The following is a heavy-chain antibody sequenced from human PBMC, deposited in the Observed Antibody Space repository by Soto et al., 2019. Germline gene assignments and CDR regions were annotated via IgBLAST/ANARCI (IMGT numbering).Heavy chain of an antibody. Sequence: QVQLVESGGGVVQPGRSLRLSCAASGFTFSSYAMHWVRQAPGKALEWVAVISHDGSNKYYADSVKGRFTISRDNSKNTLYLQMNSLRTEDTAVYYCARDRLRYNWNDFPYYYYGMDVWGQGTTVTVSS. D-gene: IGHD1-1*01. CDR3: ARDRLRYNWNDFPYYYYGMDV. CDR1: GFTFSSYA. J-gene: IGHJ6*02. V-gene: IGHV3-30-3*01. CDR2: ISHDGSNK.